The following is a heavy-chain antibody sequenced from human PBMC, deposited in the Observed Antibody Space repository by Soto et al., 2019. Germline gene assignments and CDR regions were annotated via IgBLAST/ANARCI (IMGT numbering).Heavy chain of an antibody. D-gene: IGHD6-19*01. CDR1: GFTFSSYV. J-gene: IGHJ4*02. CDR3: ARGWQGDY. CDR2: ISGSGGST. V-gene: IGHV3-23*01. Sequence: GGSLKFSGAACGFTFSSYVMSWVRQAPGKGLEWVSAISGSGGSTYYADSVKGRFTISRDNSKNTLYLQMNSLRAEDTAVYYCARGWQGDYWGQGTLVTVSS.